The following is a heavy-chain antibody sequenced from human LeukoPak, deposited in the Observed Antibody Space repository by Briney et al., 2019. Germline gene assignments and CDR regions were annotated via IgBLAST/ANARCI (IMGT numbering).Heavy chain of an antibody. Sequence: GSLRLSCAASGFTFSSYSMNWVRQPPGKGLEWIGSIYYSGSTYYNPSLKSRVTISVDTSKNQFSLKLSSVTAADTAVYYCAAGITMIVVVIPFDYWGQGTLVTVSS. CDR1: GFTFSSYS. D-gene: IGHD3-22*01. J-gene: IGHJ4*02. CDR2: IYYSGST. V-gene: IGHV4-39*07. CDR3: AAGITMIVVVIPFDY.